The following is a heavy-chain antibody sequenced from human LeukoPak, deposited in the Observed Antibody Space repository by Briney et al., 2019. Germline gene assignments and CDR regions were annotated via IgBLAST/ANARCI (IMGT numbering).Heavy chain of an antibody. CDR3: AREVKLELRAGFDY. J-gene: IGHJ4*02. CDR2: INPNSGGT. D-gene: IGHD1-7*01. V-gene: IGHV1-2*02. CDR1: GYTFTGYY. Sequence: ASVKVSCTASGYTFTGYYMHWVRQAPGQGLEWMGWINPNSGGTNYAQKFQGRVTMTRDTSISTAYMELSRLRSDDTAVYYCAREVKLELRAGFDYWGQGTLVTVSS.